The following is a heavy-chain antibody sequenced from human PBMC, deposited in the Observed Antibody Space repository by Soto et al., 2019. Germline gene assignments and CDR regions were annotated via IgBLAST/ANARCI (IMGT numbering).Heavy chain of an antibody. J-gene: IGHJ4*01. D-gene: IGHD6-19*01. CDR2: IYWDDDK. V-gene: IGHV2-5*02. Sequence: QITLKESGPTLVKPTQTLTLTCTFSGFSLSSTRMAVGWIRQPPGKALEWLALIYWDDDKRYSPFLKSRLTHPTHTSXNHVVPTMPNMDPVHTATYYCAHIVVAGLGYYFDYWGHGTLVTVSS. CDR1: GFSLSSTRMA. CDR3: AHIVVAGLGYYFDY.